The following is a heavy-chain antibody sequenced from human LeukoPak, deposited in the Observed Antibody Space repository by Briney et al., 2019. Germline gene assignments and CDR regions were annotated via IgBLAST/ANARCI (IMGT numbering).Heavy chain of an antibody. CDR2: ISYDGSNR. D-gene: IGHD4-17*01. V-gene: IGHV3-30*18. Sequence: GGSLRLSCVASEFTFSSYGMHWVRQAPGKGLEWVAIISYDGSNRYYEDSVKGRFTISRDNSKNTLYLQMNSLRAEDTAVYYCAKDPRYGDSLLGPNWFDPWGQGTLVTVSS. J-gene: IGHJ5*02. CDR1: EFTFSSYG. CDR3: AKDPRYGDSLLGPNWFDP.